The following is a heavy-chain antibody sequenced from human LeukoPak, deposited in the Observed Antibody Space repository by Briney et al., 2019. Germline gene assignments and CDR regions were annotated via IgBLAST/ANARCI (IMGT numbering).Heavy chain of an antibody. Sequence: GGSLRLSCAASGFTFDDCTMHWVRQAPGKSLEWVSLITPDGSLKYFIDSVKGRFTISRDNSENSLVLQMNSLRIEDTAFYYCAKDINYGSDWGSAFDTWGRGTLVTVS. CDR3: AKDINYGSDWGSAFDT. CDR2: ITPDGSLK. J-gene: IGHJ3*02. V-gene: IGHV3-43*01. D-gene: IGHD6-19*01. CDR1: GFTFDDCT.